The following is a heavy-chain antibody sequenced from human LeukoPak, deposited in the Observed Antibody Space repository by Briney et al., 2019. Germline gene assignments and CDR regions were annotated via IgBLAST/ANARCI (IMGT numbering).Heavy chain of an antibody. V-gene: IGHV3-48*02. Sequence: GGSLRLSCAASGFNFNGHSMDWVRQAPGKGLEWVSYISGSTSATYYADSVKGRFTISRDNAKNSLYLQMNSLRDEDTAVYYCARMDVVVTASFDYWGQGSLVTVSS. CDR1: GFNFNGHS. D-gene: IGHD2-21*02. J-gene: IGHJ4*02. CDR2: ISGSTSAT. CDR3: ARMDVVVTASFDY.